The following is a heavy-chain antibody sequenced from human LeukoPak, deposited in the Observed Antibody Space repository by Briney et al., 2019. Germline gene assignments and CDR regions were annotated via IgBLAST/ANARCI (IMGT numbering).Heavy chain of an antibody. J-gene: IGHJ4*02. CDR2: IYTNENT. CDR1: GGSINGYY. V-gene: IGHV4-4*09. D-gene: IGHD3-10*01. CDR3: ARQAYYSESGSWTGFDY. Sequence: SETLSLTCTVSGGSINGYYWSWIRQPPGKGLGWIGYIYTNENTNYNPPLKSRVTMSVDTSKNQFSLRLSSVTAADTAVYYCARQAYYSESGSWTGFDYWGQGTLVPVSS.